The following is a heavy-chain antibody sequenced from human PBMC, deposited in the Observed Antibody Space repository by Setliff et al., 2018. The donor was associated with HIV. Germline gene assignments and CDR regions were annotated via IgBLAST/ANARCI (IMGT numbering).Heavy chain of an antibody. CDR2: IYYSGTT. Sequence: ASETLSLTCTVSGGSISSTNYYWGWIRQTPGKGLEWIGSIYYSGTTYYNPSLKSRVTMSVDTSKNQFSLKVNSVTAEDTAVYYCAKSPPDYDILTGWPEYFDYWGQGTLVTVSS. CDR3: AKSPPDYDILTGWPEYFDY. J-gene: IGHJ4*02. D-gene: IGHD3-9*01. V-gene: IGHV4-39*07. CDR1: GGSISSTNYY.